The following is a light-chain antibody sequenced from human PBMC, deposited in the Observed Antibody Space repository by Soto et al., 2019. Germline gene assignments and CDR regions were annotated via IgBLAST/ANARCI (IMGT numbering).Light chain of an antibody. J-gene: IGKJ4*01. CDR1: QSVLYSSNNKNY. CDR2: WAS. V-gene: IGKV4-1*01. CDR3: QQYYSTPLT. Sequence: DILMTQSPDSLAVSLGERATMDCKSSQSVLYSSNNKNYLAWYQQKPGQPPKMLIYWASTRESGVPDRFSGSGSGTDFTLTISNLQAEDVAVYYCQQYYSTPLTFGGGTKVDI.